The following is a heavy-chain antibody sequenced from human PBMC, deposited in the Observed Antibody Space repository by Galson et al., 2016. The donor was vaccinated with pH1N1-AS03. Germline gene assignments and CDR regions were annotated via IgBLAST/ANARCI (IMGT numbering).Heavy chain of an antibody. CDR2: IYHSGST. CDR1: GGSISSSGVYS. V-gene: IGHV4-30-2*01. CDR3: ARGSCGYGLDG. J-gene: IGHJ6*02. Sequence: TLSLTCAVSGGSISSSGVYSWSWIRQPPGKGLEWIGNIYHSGSTYYSPSLKSRVAISIDRSQNQFSLKLTSVTAADRAGDYCARGSCGYGLDGWGQGTTVTVSS.